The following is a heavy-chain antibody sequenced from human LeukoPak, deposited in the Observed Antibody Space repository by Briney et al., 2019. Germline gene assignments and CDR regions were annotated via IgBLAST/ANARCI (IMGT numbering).Heavy chain of an antibody. D-gene: IGHD3-16*01. CDR1: GFTFSDSP. Sequence: GGSLKLSCAASGFTFSDSPMHWVRQASGQGLELVGRIRSKANSYATAYAASVKGRFTISRDDSKNTAYLQMNSLKTEDTAVYYCTTLYGQGNYWGQGTLVTVSS. CDR2: IRSKANSYAT. V-gene: IGHV3-73*01. CDR3: TTLYGQGNY. J-gene: IGHJ4*02.